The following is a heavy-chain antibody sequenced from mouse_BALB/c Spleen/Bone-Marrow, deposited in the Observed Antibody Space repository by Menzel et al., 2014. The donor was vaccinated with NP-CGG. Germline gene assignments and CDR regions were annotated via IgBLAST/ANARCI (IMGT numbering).Heavy chain of an antibody. CDR3: ARVVATDWYFDV. V-gene: IGHV2-6-4*01. CDR2: VWGGGST. D-gene: IGHD1-1*01. CDR1: GFSLSRYS. J-gene: IGHJ1*01. Sequence: VQGVESGPGLVAPSQSLPITCTVSGFSLSRYSVHWVRQPPGKGLEWLGMVWGGGSTDYNSALKSRLSISKDNSKSQVFLKMNSLQTDDTAMYYCARVVATDWYFDVWGAGTTVTVSS.